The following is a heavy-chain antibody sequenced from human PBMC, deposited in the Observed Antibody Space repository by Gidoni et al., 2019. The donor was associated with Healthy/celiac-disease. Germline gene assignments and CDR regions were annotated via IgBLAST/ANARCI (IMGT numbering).Heavy chain of an antibody. CDR2: ISYDGSNK. CDR3: AKGAYYYDSSGYGGWFDP. Sequence: QVQLVESGGGVVQPGRSLRLSCAASGFTFSSYGMHWVRQAPGKGLEWVAVISYDGSNKYYADSVKGRFTISRDNSKNTLYLQMNSLRAEDTAVYYCAKGAYYYDSSGYGGWFDPWGQGTLVTVSS. CDR1: GFTFSSYG. D-gene: IGHD3-22*01. J-gene: IGHJ5*02. V-gene: IGHV3-30*18.